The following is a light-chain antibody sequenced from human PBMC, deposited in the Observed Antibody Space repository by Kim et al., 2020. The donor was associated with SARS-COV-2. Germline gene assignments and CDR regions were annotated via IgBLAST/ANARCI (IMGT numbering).Light chain of an antibody. CDR1: HSVSSS. J-gene: IGKJ4*01. CDR3: QQRSTGALT. V-gene: IGKV3-11*01. Sequence: EIVLTQSPATLSLSPGERASLSCRASHSVSSSLAWYQQKPSRAPRLLIYDASKRAAGIPARFSGSGSGTDFTLTISSLEPEDFAVYYCQQRSTGALTFGGGTKVEI. CDR2: DAS.